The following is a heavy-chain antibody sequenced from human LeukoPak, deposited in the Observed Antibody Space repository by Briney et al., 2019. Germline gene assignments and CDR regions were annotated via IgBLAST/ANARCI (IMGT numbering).Heavy chain of an antibody. D-gene: IGHD6-13*01. V-gene: IGHV1-18*01. CDR2: ISAYNGNT. J-gene: IGHJ1*01. Sequence: ASVKVSCKASGYTVTSYGISWVRQAPGQGLEWMGWISAYNGNTNYAQKLQGRVTMTTDTSTSTAYMELRGLRSDDTAVYYCARDTFAIAAATYFQHWGQGTLVTVSS. CDR1: GYTVTSYG. CDR3: ARDTFAIAAATYFQH.